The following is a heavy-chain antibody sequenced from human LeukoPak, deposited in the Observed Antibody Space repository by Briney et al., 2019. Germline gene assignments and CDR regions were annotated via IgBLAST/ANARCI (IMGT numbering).Heavy chain of an antibody. CDR2: ISRSGGST. V-gene: IGHV3-23*01. J-gene: IGHJ4*02. CDR1: GFTFSIYA. Sequence: GGSLRLSCEASGFTFSIYAMSWVRQAPGKGLEWVSSISRSGGSTYYADSVKGRFTISRDNSKNTLYLQMNSLRAEDTAVYYCAKFNGDPGYYFDYWGQGTLVTVSS. D-gene: IGHD4-17*01. CDR3: AKFNGDPGYYFDY.